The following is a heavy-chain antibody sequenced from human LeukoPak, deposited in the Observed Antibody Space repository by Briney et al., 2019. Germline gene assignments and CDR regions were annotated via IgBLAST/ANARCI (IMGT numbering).Heavy chain of an antibody. Sequence: SETLSLTCTVSGTSLTTYFWSWIRQPAGKELEWIGRFYSSGSTSYNPSLKSRLTMSVDTSKNEFSLKLRSVTAADTAVYYCVRDRVDSSGYYYYYGLDVWGQGTTVTVSS. CDR3: VRDRVDSSGYYYYYGLDV. V-gene: IGHV4-4*07. J-gene: IGHJ6*02. CDR1: GTSLTTYF. D-gene: IGHD3-22*01. CDR2: FYSSGST.